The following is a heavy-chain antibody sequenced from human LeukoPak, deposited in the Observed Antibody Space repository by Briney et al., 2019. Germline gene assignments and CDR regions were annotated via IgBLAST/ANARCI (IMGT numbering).Heavy chain of an antibody. CDR1: GFTFSDYY. J-gene: IGHJ4*02. Sequence: PGGSLRLSCVASGFTFSDYYMSWIRQAPGKTLEYVSYISGDASSIDYADSVKGRFTLSRDNAKNSLFLQMSSLRAEDTAVYYCARVGHRLQGDYWGQGTLVTVSS. V-gene: IGHV3-11*01. CDR3: ARVGHRLQGDY. CDR2: ISGDASSI. D-gene: IGHD1-14*01.